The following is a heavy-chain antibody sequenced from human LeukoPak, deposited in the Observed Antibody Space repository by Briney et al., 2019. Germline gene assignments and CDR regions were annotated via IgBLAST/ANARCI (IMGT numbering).Heavy chain of an antibody. J-gene: IGHJ5*02. V-gene: IGHV1-18*01. CDR1: GYTFTSYG. Sequence: ASVKVSCKASGYTFTSYGISWVRRAPGQGLEWMGWISANNGNTNYAQRLQGRVTMTTDTSTSTAYMELRSLRSDDTAVYYCARDVDDFWSGYQQYNWFDPWGQGTLVTVSS. CDR3: ARDVDDFWSGYQQYNWFDP. CDR2: ISANNGNT. D-gene: IGHD3-3*01.